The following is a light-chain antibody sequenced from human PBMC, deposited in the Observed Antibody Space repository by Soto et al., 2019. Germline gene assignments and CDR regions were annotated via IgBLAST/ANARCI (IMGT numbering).Light chain of an antibody. Sequence: QSALTQPPSVSGSPGQSVTISCTGTSTDVGGYNYVSWYQQHPGKAPKVMIYDVTTRPSGVPDRFSGSKSGNTASLTISGLQAEDEADYYCCSYTGSIYVFGTGTKVTVL. CDR1: STDVGGYNY. V-gene: IGLV2-11*01. J-gene: IGLJ1*01. CDR2: DVT. CDR3: CSYTGSIYV.